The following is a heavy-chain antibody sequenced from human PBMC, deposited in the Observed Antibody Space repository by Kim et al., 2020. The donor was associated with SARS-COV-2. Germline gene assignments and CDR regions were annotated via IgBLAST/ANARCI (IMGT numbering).Heavy chain of an antibody. J-gene: IGHJ5*02. V-gene: IGHV4-39*02. CDR3: ARDIRGALRGIVVVPAATFDP. CDR2: IYYSGST. D-gene: IGHD2-2*01. Sequence: SETLSLTCTVSGGSISSSSYYWGWIRQPPGKGLEWIGSIYYSGSTYYNPSLKSRVTISVDTSKNQFSLKLGSVTAADTAVYYCARDIRGALRGIVVVPAATFDPWGQGTLVTVSS. CDR1: GGSISSSSYY.